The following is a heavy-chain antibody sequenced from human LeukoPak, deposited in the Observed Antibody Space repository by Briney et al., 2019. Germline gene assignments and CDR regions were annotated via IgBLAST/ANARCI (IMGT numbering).Heavy chain of an antibody. D-gene: IGHD3-22*01. CDR1: GGSISSSNYY. CDR2: IYYSGNT. Sequence: SETLSLTCSVSGGSISSSNYYWGWIRQPPGKGLEWIGSIYYSGNTYYNPSLKSRVTISVDTSKNQFSLKLSSVTAADTAVYYCARRDYYDSSGYHDAFDIWGQGTMVTVSS. J-gene: IGHJ3*02. V-gene: IGHV4-39*01. CDR3: ARRDYYDSSGYHDAFDI.